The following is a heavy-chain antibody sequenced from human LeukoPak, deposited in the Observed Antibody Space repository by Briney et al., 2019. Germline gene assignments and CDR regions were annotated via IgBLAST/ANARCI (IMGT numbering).Heavy chain of an antibody. CDR2: IYYSGST. V-gene: IGHV4-39*01. D-gene: IGHD3-10*01. CDR3: ARSFRGVSNFDY. Sequence: SETLSLTCTVSGGSISSSSYYWGWIRQPPGKGLEWIGSIYYSGSTYYNPSFKSRVTISVDTSKNQFSLKLSSVTAADTAVYYCARSFRGVSNFDYWGQGTLVTVSS. CDR1: GGSISSSSYY. J-gene: IGHJ4*02.